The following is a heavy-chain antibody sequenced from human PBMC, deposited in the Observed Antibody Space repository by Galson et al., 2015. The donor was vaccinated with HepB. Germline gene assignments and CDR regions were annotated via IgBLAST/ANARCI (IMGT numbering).Heavy chain of an antibody. J-gene: IGHJ3*02. V-gene: IGHV3-21*01. D-gene: IGHD3-16*01. Sequence: SLRLSCAASGFTFSSYSMNWVRQAPGKGLEWVSSISSSSYIYYADSVKGRFTISRDNAKNSLYLQMNSLRAEDTAVYYCARRIGFGAFDIWGQGTMVTVSS. CDR2: ISSSSYI. CDR3: ARRIGFGAFDI. CDR1: GFTFSSYS.